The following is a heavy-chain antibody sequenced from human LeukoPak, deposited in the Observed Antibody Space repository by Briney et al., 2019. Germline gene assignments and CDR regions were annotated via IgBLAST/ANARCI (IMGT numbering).Heavy chain of an antibody. Sequence: PGGSLRLSCAASGFTFSSYGMHWVRQAPGKGLEWVAVMSNDGSNKYYADSVKGRFTISRDNSNNTLYLQMNSLRAEDTAVYYCARTYYGFWRGPIDYWGQGNLVTVSS. V-gene: IGHV3-30*03. CDR1: GFTFSSYG. J-gene: IGHJ4*02. CDR3: ARTYYGFWRGPIDY. D-gene: IGHD3-3*01. CDR2: MSNDGSNK.